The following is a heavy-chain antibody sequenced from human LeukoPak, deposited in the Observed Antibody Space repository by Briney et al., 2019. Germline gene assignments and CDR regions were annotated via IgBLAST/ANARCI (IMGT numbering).Heavy chain of an antibody. CDR3: ARNVSRGQPGGAFDM. CDR1: GGALSGSRDY. CDR2: IYYSGST. V-gene: IGHV4-39*01. D-gene: IGHD3-16*01. Sequence: SETLSLTCTVSGGALSGSRDYWGWTRQPPGKGREGIASIYYSGSTHYNPLLKDRVTLSVDTSRNQFYLNLRIATAADTAIYYCARNVSRGQPGGAFDMWGQGTMVIVSS. J-gene: IGHJ3*02.